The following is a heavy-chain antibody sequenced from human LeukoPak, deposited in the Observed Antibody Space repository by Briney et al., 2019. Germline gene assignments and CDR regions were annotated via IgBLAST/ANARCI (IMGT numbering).Heavy chain of an antibody. J-gene: IGHJ1*01. CDR3: ARDRGTIMVRGDYEYFQH. V-gene: IGHV4-59*12. CDR2: VYYSGST. D-gene: IGHD3-10*01. Sequence: SETLSLTCTVSGGSISSYYWTWIRQPPGKGLEWIGYVYYSGSTNYNPSLKSRVTISVDKSKNQFSLKLSSVTAADTAVYYCARDRGTIMVRGDYEYFQHWGQGTLVTVSS. CDR1: GGSISSYY.